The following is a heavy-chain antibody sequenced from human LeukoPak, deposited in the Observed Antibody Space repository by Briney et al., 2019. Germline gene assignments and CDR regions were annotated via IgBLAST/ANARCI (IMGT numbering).Heavy chain of an antibody. CDR3: ARQGVGITMVRGVRNTFDY. J-gene: IGHJ4*02. V-gene: IGHV4-34*01. Sequence: PSETLSLTCAVYGGSFSGYYWSWLRQPPGKGLEWIGEINHSGSTNYNPSLKSRVTISVDTSKDQFSLKLSSVTAADTAVYYCARQGVGITMVRGVRNTFDYWGQGTLVTVSS. D-gene: IGHD3-10*01. CDR2: INHSGST. CDR1: GGSFSGYY.